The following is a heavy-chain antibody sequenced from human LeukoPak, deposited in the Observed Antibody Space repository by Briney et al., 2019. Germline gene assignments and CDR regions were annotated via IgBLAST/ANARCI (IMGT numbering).Heavy chain of an antibody. D-gene: IGHD3-22*01. Sequence: GASVKVSCKASGYTFSAYYMHWVRQAPGQGLEWMGWINPNSGGTNYAQKFQGRVTMTRDTSISTAYMELSRLRSDDTAVYYCARSDYYDSSGADYWGQGTLVTVSS. J-gene: IGHJ4*02. CDR3: ARSDYYDSSGADY. V-gene: IGHV1-2*02. CDR1: GYTFSAYY. CDR2: INPNSGGT.